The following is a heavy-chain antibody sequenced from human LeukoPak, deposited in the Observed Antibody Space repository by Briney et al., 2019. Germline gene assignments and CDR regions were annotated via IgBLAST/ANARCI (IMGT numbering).Heavy chain of an antibody. CDR1: GFTFSNYG. J-gene: IGHJ1*01. V-gene: IGHV3-30*02. CDR3: AGYSSGWYYFQH. D-gene: IGHD6-19*01. CDR2: IRYDGSNQ. Sequence: PGGSLRLSCAASGFTFSNYGLHWVRQAPGRGLEWVASIRYDGSNQNYADSVKGRFTISRDNSKNTLYLQMNSLGAEDTAVYYCAGYSSGWYYFQHWGQGTLVTVSS.